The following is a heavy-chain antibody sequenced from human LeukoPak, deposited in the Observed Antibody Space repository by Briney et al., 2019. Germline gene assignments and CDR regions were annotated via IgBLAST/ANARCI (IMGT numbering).Heavy chain of an antibody. D-gene: IGHD6-13*01. J-gene: IGHJ4*02. CDR2: IDQDGSEN. CDR1: GFTFSKYW. CDR3: VRDQGAAGDY. Sequence: GGSLRLSCAASGFTFSKYWMTWVRQAPGKGLEWVANIDQDGSENFYVDSVKGRFTISRDNAKNSLYLQMHSLRLDDTALYYCVRDQGAAGDYWGQGTLATVCS. V-gene: IGHV3-7*01.